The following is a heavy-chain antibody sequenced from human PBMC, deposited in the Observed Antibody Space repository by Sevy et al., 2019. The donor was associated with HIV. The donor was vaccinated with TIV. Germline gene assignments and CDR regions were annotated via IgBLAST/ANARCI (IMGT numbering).Heavy chain of an antibody. CDR1: GFTFGDYA. J-gene: IGHJ5*02. Sequence: GGSLRLSCTASGFTFGDYAMSWVRQAPGKGLEWVGFIRSKAYGGTTVYAASVKGRFTISRDDSKSIAYLQMNSLKTEDTAVYYCTRDVGYSSAYNWFDPWGQGTLVTVSS. CDR2: IRSKAYGGTT. D-gene: IGHD6-25*01. V-gene: IGHV3-49*04. CDR3: TRDVGYSSAYNWFDP.